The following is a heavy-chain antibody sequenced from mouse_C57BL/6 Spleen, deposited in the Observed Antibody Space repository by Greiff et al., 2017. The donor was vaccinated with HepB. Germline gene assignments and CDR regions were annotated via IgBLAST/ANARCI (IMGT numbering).Heavy chain of an antibody. V-gene: IGHV1-69*01. D-gene: IGHD1-1*01. CDR1: GYTFTSYW. J-gene: IGHJ3*01. CDR3: ARSAWCSSSAWFSY. Sequence: QVQLQQPGAELVMPGASVKLSCKASGYTFTSYWMHWVKQRPGQGLEWIGEIDPSDSYTNYNQKFKGKSTLTVDKSSSTAYMPLSSLTSEGSAVYYCARSAWCSSSAWFSYWCQVTLFTVSA. CDR2: IDPSDSYT.